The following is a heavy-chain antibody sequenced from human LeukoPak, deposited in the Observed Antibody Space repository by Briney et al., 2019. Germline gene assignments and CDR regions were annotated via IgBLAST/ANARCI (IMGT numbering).Heavy chain of an antibody. CDR1: GSMYNYY. V-gene: IGHV4-39*07. CDR2: IYYSGST. J-gene: IGHJ5*02. D-gene: IGHD6-13*01. Sequence: PSETLSLTCTVSGSMYNYYWGWIRQPPGKGLEWIGSIYYSGSTYYNPSLKSRVTISVDTSKNQFSLKLSSVTAADTAVYYCARVHIAAAGTSNWFDPWGQGTLVTVSS. CDR3: ARVHIAAAGTSNWFDP.